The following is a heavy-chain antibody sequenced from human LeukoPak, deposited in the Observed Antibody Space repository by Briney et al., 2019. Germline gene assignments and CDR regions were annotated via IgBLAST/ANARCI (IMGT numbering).Heavy chain of an antibody. CDR2: LGISSDYA. D-gene: IGHD3-9*01. CDR1: EFSFGSNY. CDR3: ARGGGGNSDFLTTYTGASLSFDY. V-gene: IGHV3-23*01. J-gene: IGHJ4*02. Sequence: GGSLRLSCAASEFSFGSNYMTWVRQAPGKGLQWDSSLGISSDYAWYAGSVKGRFTISRDSSKNTLYLQMNRLGAEDTAVYYCARGGGGNSDFLTTYTGASLSFDYWGQGALVTVSS.